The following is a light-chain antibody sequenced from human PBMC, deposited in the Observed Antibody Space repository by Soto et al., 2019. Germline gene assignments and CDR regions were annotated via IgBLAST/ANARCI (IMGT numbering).Light chain of an antibody. V-gene: IGKV1-33*01. CDR1: QGISNY. CDR2: DAS. Sequence: DIQMTQSPSSLSASVGDRVTITCQASQGISNYLNWYQQKPGKAPKLLIYDASNLETGVPSRFSGSGSGTDFTLTISSLQPEDIATYYCQQYDNLLTWTFGQGTKVEIK. CDR3: QQYDNLLTWT. J-gene: IGKJ1*01.